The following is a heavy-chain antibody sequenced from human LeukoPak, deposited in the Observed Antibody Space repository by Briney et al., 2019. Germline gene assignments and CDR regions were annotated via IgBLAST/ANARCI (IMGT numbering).Heavy chain of an antibody. V-gene: IGHV4-61*01. D-gene: IGHD7-27*01. CDR2: VYYTGST. J-gene: IGHJ4*02. CDR3: ATNTGTVFDY. CDR1: GYSISSGYY. Sequence: PSETLSLTCTVFGYSISSGYYWGWIRQPPGKGLEWIGYVYYTGSTEYNPSLRSRVTISLEMSTHQFSLNLTSVTAADTAVYYCATNTGTVFDYWGQGALVTVSS.